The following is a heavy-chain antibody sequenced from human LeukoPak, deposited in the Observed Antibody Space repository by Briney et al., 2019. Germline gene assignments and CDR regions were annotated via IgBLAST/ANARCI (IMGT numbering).Heavy chain of an antibody. Sequence: PSETLSLTCTVSGGSISTSRYYWDWIRQPPGKGLDWIGSISYSGSTYYNSSLKSRLTISVDTSKNQFSLMLSSVTAADMAVYYCATHSDAGNYHDPLDISGQGTMATVSS. D-gene: IGHD5-24*01. J-gene: IGHJ3*02. CDR2: ISYSGST. CDR3: ATHSDAGNYHDPLDI. CDR1: GGSISTSRYY. V-gene: IGHV4-39*01.